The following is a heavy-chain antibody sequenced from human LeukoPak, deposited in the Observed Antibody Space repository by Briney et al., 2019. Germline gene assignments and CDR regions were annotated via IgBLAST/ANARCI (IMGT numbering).Heavy chain of an antibody. CDR3: ARDLGSGSYYPDY. Sequence: GGSLRLSCAASGSTFSSYGMHWVRQAPGKGLEWVAVIWYDGSNKYYADSVKGRFTISRDNSKNTLYLQMNSLRAEDTAVYYCARDLGSGSYYPDYWGQGTLVTVSS. CDR1: GSTFSSYG. J-gene: IGHJ4*02. D-gene: IGHD3-10*01. CDR2: IWYDGSNK. V-gene: IGHV3-33*01.